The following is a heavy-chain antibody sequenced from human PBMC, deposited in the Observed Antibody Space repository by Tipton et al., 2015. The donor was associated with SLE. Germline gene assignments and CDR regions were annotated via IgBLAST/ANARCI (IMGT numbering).Heavy chain of an antibody. Sequence: TLSLTCAVYGGSFSGYYWSWIRQPPGKGLEWIGEINHSGSTNYNPSLKSRVTISVDTSKNQFSLKLSSVTAADTAVYYCAREIAAADYYYYYYMDVWGKGTTVTVSS. D-gene: IGHD6-13*01. CDR2: INHSGST. CDR3: AREIAAADYYYYYYMDV. CDR1: GGSFSGYY. V-gene: IGHV4-34*01. J-gene: IGHJ6*03.